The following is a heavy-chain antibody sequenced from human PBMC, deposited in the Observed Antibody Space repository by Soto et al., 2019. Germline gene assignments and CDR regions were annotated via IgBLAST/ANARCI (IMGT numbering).Heavy chain of an antibody. CDR2: IIPVFQTA. V-gene: IGHV1-69*13. D-gene: IGHD3-22*01. CDR1: GGLFSSYP. CDR3: ARGGSGYTWFNEF. Sequence: SVKVSCKASGGLFSSYPISWVRQVPGQGLEWMGGIIPVFQTAYYTQRFQGRVTITADESTNTAYMELSSPRSEDTAIYYCARGGSGYTWFNEFWGQGTLVTVSS. J-gene: IGHJ4*02.